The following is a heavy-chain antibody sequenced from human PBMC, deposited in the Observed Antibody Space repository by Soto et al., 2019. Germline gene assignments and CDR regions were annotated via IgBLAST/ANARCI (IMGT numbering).Heavy chain of an antibody. CDR2: INDGNGNT. Sequence: QVQLVQSGAEVKKPGASVKVSCKASGYTFTSYAMHWVRQAPGQRLEWMGWINDGNGNTKYSQKFQGRVTITRDTSASTAYMEVSSLRSEDTAVYYCAREAYGKLSAFDIWGQGTMVTVSS. CDR3: AREAYGKLSAFDI. J-gene: IGHJ3*02. V-gene: IGHV1-3*01. D-gene: IGHD4-17*01. CDR1: GYTFTSYA.